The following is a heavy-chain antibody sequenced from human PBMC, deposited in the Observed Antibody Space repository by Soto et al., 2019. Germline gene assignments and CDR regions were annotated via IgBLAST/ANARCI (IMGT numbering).Heavy chain of an antibody. CDR2: IKSKTDGGTT. Sequence: EVQLVESGGGLVKPGGSLRLSCAASGFTFSNAWMNWVRQAPGKGLEWVGRIKSKTDGGTTDYAAPVKGRCTISRDDSKNTLYLQMNSLKTEDTAVYYCAILTGEYYYCYYGMDVWGQGTTVTVSS. J-gene: IGHJ6*02. D-gene: IGHD3-9*01. V-gene: IGHV3-15*07. CDR1: GFTFSNAW. CDR3: AILTGEYYYCYYGMDV.